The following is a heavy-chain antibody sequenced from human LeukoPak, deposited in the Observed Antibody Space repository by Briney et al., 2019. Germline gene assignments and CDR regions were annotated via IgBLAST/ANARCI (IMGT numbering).Heavy chain of an antibody. CDR2: INHSGST. J-gene: IGHJ4*02. CDR3: ARTTRRSSWYALSFYYFDY. D-gene: IGHD6-13*01. CDR1: GGSFSGYY. V-gene: IGHV4-34*01. Sequence: PSETLSLTCAVYGGSFSGYYWSWIRQPPGKGLEWIGEINHSGSTNYNPSLKSRVTISVDTSKNQFSLKLSSVTAADTAVYYCARTTRRSSWYALSFYYFDYWGQGTLVTVSS.